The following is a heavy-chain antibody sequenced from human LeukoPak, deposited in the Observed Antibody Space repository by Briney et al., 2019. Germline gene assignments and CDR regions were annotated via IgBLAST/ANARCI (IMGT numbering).Heavy chain of an antibody. CDR2: IYYSGST. D-gene: IGHD6-19*01. CDR3: ASPRYSSGWYIASFDY. CDR1: GGSISSGDYY. J-gene: IGHJ4*02. Sequence: PSETLSLTCTVSGGSISSGDYYWSWIRQPPGKGLEWIGYIYYSGSTYYNPSLKSRVTISVDTSKNQFSLKLSSVTAADTAVYYCASPRYSSGWYIASFDYWGQGTLVTVSS. V-gene: IGHV4-30-4*01.